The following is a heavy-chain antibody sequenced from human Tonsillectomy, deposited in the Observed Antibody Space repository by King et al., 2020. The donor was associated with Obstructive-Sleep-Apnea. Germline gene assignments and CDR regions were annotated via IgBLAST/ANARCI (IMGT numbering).Heavy chain of an antibody. D-gene: IGHD6-13*01. CDR1: GYSLSDLA. CDR2: FDLDYTEI. J-gene: IGHJ4*02. Sequence: QLVQSGAEVRKPGASVKVSCKVSGYSLSDLAMQWVRQAPGKGLEWMGGFDLDYTEIIYAQKFQGRFTVTEDTSKDTASMKLSSLTSEDTAVYYCATGLLAAAGNRNDFWGQGTLVTVSS. V-gene: IGHV1-24*01. CDR3: ATGLLAAAGNRNDF.